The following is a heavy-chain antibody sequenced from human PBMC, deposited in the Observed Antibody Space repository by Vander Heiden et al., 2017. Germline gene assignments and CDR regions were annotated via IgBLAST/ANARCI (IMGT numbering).Heavy chain of an antibody. Sequence: VQLVQSGAEVQKPGASVKVSCKASGYTFTGYYMHWLRQAPGQGLEWMGWINPNSGGTNDAQKFQGRVTMTRDTSISTAYMELSRLRSDDTAVYYCARDYYDFWSGYSPNWFDPWGQGTLVTVSS. CDR1: GYTFTGYY. D-gene: IGHD3-3*01. V-gene: IGHV1-2*02. CDR3: ARDYYDFWSGYSPNWFDP. J-gene: IGHJ5*02. CDR2: INPNSGGT.